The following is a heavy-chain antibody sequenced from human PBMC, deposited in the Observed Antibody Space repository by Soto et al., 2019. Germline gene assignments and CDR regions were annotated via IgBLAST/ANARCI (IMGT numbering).Heavy chain of an antibody. CDR2: ISYDGSNK. CDR1: GFTFSSYA. CDR3: ARDSAPSRITMIVVVIYWYFDL. J-gene: IGHJ2*01. Sequence: QVQLVESGGGVVQPGRSLRLSCAASGFTFSSYAMHWVRQAPGKGLEWVAVISYDGSNKYYADSVKGRFTISRDNSKNTLYLQMNSLRAEDTAVYYCARDSAPSRITMIVVVIYWYFDLWGRGTLVTVSS. V-gene: IGHV3-30-3*01. D-gene: IGHD3-22*01.